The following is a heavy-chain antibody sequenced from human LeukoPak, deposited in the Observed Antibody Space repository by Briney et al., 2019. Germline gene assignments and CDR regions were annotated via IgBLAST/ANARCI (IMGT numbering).Heavy chain of an antibody. CDR3: ARSAGRSDAFDI. V-gene: IGHV1-69*13. J-gene: IGHJ3*02. CDR2: IIPIFGTA. Sequence: SVKVSCKASGGTFSSYAISWVRQAPGQGLEWMGGIIPIFGTANYAQKFQGRVTITADESTSTAYMELSSLRSEDTAVYYCARSAGRSDAFDIWAQGTMVTVSS. D-gene: IGHD6-19*01. CDR1: GGTFSSYA.